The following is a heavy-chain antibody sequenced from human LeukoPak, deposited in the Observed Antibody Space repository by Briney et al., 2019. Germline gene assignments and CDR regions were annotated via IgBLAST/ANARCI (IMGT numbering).Heavy chain of an antibody. V-gene: IGHV3-23*01. J-gene: IGHJ4*02. CDR3: AKDRYSSGWFFDY. Sequence: GGSLRLSCGASGFNFSNYAMNWVRQAPGKGLEWVSCISGSGSRTYYTDSVKGRFTISRDNSKNTVFLQMNSLRVEDTAVYFCAKDRYSSGWFFDYWGQGTLVTVSS. CDR1: GFNFSNYA. CDR2: ISGSGSRT. D-gene: IGHD6-19*01.